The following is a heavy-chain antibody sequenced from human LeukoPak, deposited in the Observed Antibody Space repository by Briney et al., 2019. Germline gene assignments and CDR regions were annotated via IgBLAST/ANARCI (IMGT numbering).Heavy chain of an antibody. CDR2: ISSDGGKT. CDR1: GFTFSTYA. V-gene: IGHV3-64*02. Sequence: GGSLRLSCTASGFTFSTYAMHWVRLAPGKGLEYVSAISSDGGKTYYADSVKDRFTISRDNSKNTPYLQMGSLRAEDMAVYYCARGRGGHYDYWGQGSLVTVSS. J-gene: IGHJ4*02. D-gene: IGHD1-26*01. CDR3: ARGRGGHYDY.